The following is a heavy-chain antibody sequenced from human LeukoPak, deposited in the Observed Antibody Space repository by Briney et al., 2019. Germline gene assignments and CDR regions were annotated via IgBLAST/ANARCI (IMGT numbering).Heavy chain of an antibody. CDR1: GFTLDDYG. CDR3: ARGFRNGPFDC. CDR2: INRNGGST. Sequence: GGSLRLSCEASGFTLDDYGMRWVRHPPGKGLEWVSGINRNGGSTDYADSVKGRFTISRDNAKNSHFLQMNSLRVEDTALYYCARGFRNGPFDCWGQGTLVTVSS. D-gene: IGHD2-8*01. J-gene: IGHJ4*02. V-gene: IGHV3-20*04.